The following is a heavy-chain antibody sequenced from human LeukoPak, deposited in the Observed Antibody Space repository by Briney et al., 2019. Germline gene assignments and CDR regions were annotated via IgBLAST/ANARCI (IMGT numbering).Heavy chain of an antibody. Sequence: GGSLRLSCAASGFTFNTYSMNWVRQAPGKGLEWVSSITSSSSYIYYADSVKGRFTISRDNAKNSLYLQMNSLRAEDTAVYYCAIKYYDTSGYQDYYYYMDVWAKGPRSPSP. V-gene: IGHV3-21*01. CDR2: ITSSSSYI. CDR1: GFTFNTYS. D-gene: IGHD3-22*01. CDR3: AIKYYDTSGYQDYYYYMDV. J-gene: IGHJ6*03.